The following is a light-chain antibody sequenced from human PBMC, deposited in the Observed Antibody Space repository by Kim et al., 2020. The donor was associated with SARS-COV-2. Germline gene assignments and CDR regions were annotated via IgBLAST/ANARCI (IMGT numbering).Light chain of an antibody. Sequence: SPGERATLSCRASQSVTSNLAWYQQRPGQAPRLLVYGASTRATGVPTRFSGSGSGTEFTLTISSLQSEDFAIYYCLQYNNWPPLTFGGGTKLEI. CDR3: LQYNNWPPLT. V-gene: IGKV3-15*01. CDR1: QSVTSN. CDR2: GAS. J-gene: IGKJ4*01.